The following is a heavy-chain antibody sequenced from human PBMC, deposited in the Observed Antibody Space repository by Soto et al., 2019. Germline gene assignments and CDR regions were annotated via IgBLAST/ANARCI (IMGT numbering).Heavy chain of an antibody. D-gene: IGHD4-17*01. CDR2: IYHSGST. CDR3: ARASDYGDYKYDY. Sequence: SETLSLTCAVSGGSISSSNWWSWVRQPPGKGPEWIGEIYHSGSTNYNPSLKSRVTISVDKSKNQFSLKLSSVTAADTAVYYCARASDYGDYKYDYWGQGTLVTVSS. CDR1: GGSISSSNW. J-gene: IGHJ4*02. V-gene: IGHV4-4*02.